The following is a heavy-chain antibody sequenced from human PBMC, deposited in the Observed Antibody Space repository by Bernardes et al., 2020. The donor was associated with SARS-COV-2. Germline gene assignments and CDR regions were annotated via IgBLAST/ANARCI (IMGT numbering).Heavy chain of an antibody. Sequence: SETLSLTCAVYGGFFSGYYWSWIRQPPGKGLEWIGEINHSGSTNYNPSLKSRVTISVDTSKNQFSLKLTSVTAADTAVYYCARVFKSGDYSIFYYYAMDVWGQGTTVAVSS. J-gene: IGHJ6*02. CDR1: GGFFSGYY. CDR3: ARVFKSGDYSIFYYYAMDV. CDR2: INHSGST. D-gene: IGHD4-17*01. V-gene: IGHV4-34*01.